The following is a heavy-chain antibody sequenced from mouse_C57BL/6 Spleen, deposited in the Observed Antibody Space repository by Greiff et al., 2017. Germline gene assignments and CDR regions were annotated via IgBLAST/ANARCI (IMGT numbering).Heavy chain of an antibody. CDR3: ARDEVDGPDWYFDV. V-gene: IGHV3-6*01. D-gene: IGHD2-3*01. CDR2: LSYDGSN. Sequence: EVQLQQSGPGLVKPSQSLSLTCSVTGYSITSGYFWNWIRQFPGNKLEWRGYLSYDGSNNYNPSLKNRISITRDTSKNQFFLKWNSVTTEDTATYYCARDEVDGPDWYFDVWGTGTTVTVSS. CDR1: GYSITSGYF. J-gene: IGHJ1*03.